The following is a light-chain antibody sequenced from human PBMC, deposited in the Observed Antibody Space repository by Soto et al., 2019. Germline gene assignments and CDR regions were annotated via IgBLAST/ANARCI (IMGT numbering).Light chain of an antibody. J-gene: IGKJ2*01. CDR3: QQANSFPPT. V-gene: IGKV1-12*01. CDR1: QTLSNC. CDR2: HAS. Sequence: DLQMTQSPSSVSASVGDRVTISCRARQTLSNCVSWYQQKPGEPPKLLIFHASNLLSGVPSRFSGSGSGTDFTLSISSVQPEDFAIYYGQQANSFPPTFAQGTKLEIK.